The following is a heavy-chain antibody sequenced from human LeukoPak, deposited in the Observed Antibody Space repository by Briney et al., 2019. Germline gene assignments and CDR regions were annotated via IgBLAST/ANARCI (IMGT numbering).Heavy chain of an antibody. CDR3: ARYGSGTYSFDF. Sequence: SETLSLTCTVSGASISSYYWSWIRQPPGKGVEWIGYIYHTGSTNSNPSLKSRVTISVDTSKNQFSLRLSSVTAADTAMYYCARYGSGTYSFDFWGQGTLVTVSS. CDR1: GASISSYY. V-gene: IGHV4-59*01. CDR2: IYHTGST. J-gene: IGHJ4*02. D-gene: IGHD3-10*01.